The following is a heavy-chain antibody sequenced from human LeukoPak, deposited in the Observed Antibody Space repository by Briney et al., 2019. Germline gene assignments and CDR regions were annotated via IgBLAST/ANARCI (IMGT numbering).Heavy chain of an antibody. V-gene: IGHV3-66*01. CDR2: IYSGGST. J-gene: IGHJ4*02. Sequence: GGSLRLSCAASGFTVSSNYMSWVRQAPGKGLEWVSVIYSGGSTYYADSVKGRFTISRDNSKNTLFLQMHNLRVDDTAMYYCAVVAGRFPPDYWGQGTLVTVSS. CDR3: AVVAGRFPPDY. D-gene: IGHD6-19*01. CDR1: GFTVSSNY.